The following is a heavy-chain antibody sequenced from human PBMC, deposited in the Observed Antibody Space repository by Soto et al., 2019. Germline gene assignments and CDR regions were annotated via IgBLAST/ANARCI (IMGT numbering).Heavy chain of an antibody. D-gene: IGHD7-27*01. J-gene: IGHJ4*02. CDR1: GFTFSTYA. V-gene: IGHV3-30-3*01. CDR2: ISYDGNNK. CDR3: ARLLEMGFLNWGSVEY. Sequence: QVQLVESGGGVVQPGRSLRLSCAASGFTFSTYALHWVRQAPGKGLEWVAVISYDGNNKYYADSVKGRFTISRDNSKNTLYLQMNSLRAEDTAVYYCARLLEMGFLNWGSVEYWGQGTLVTVSS.